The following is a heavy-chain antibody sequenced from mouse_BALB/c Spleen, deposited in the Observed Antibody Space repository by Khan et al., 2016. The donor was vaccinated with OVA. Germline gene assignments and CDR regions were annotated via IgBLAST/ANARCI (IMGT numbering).Heavy chain of an antibody. CDR1: GYTFTSYT. V-gene: IGHV1-4*01. D-gene: IGHD2-14*01. CDR3: VREGADRRSEGWFAY. Sequence: QVQLKQSGAELARPGASVKMSCKASGYTFTSYTMHWVRQRPGQALEWIGHINPSNDYTNYNQNFKDKATLIVDKSSSTAYMQLSSVTSEDSAVYYCVREGADRRSEGWFAYWGQGTLVTVSA. CDR2: INPSNDYT. J-gene: IGHJ3*01.